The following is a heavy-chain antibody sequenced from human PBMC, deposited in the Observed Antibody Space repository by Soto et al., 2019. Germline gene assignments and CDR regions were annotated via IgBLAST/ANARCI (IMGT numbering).Heavy chain of an antibody. CDR3: AKLGYYDSSVYYFGADYYYYYGMDV. V-gene: IGHV3-23*01. D-gene: IGHD3-22*01. CDR2: ISGSGGST. CDR1: GFTFSSYA. J-gene: IGHJ6*02. Sequence: QPGGSLILSCAASGFTFSSYAMSWVHQAPGKGLEWVSAISGSGGSTYYADSVKGRFTISRDNSKNTLYLQMNSLRAEDTAVYYCAKLGYYDSSVYYFGADYYYYYGMDVWGQGTTVTVSS.